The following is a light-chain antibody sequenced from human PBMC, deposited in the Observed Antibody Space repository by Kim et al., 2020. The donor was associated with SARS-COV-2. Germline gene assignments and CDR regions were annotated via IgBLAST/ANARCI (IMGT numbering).Light chain of an antibody. CDR1: KLGDKY. CDR3: QAWDSSTADVV. CDR2: QDS. Sequence: SPGQTASITCSGDKLGDKYACWYQQKPGQSPVLVIYQDSKRPPGIPERFSGSNSGNTATLTISGTQAMDEADYYCQAWDSSTADVVFGGGTQLTVL. J-gene: IGLJ2*01. V-gene: IGLV3-1*01.